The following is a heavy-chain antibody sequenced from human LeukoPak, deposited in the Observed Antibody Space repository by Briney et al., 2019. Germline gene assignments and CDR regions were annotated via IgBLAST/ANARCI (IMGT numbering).Heavy chain of an antibody. J-gene: IGHJ4*02. V-gene: IGHV3-23*01. CDR3: AKDPGYQVVYSFDY. Sequence: KPGGSLRLSCAASGFTFSSYSMSWVRQAPGKGLEWVSGISGSGGSTDYADSVKGRFTISRDNSKNTLYLQMNSLRVEDTAVYYCAKDPGYQVVYSFDYWGQGTLVTVSS. CDR2: ISGSGGST. CDR1: GFTFSSYS. D-gene: IGHD2-2*01.